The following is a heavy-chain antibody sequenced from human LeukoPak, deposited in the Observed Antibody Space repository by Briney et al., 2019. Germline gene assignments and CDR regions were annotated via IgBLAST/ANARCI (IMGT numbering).Heavy chain of an antibody. CDR3: ARNAGSGCYGPDNWFDP. V-gene: IGHV4-30-4*01. CDR1: GGSISSGDYY. D-gene: IGHD3-22*01. J-gene: IGHJ5*02. Sequence: PSETLSLTCTVSGGSISSGDYYWSWIRQPPGKGLEWIGYIYYSGSTYYNPSLKSRVTISVDTSKNQFSLKLSSVTAADTAVYYCARNAGSGCYGPDNWFDPWGQGTLVTVSS. CDR2: IYYSGST.